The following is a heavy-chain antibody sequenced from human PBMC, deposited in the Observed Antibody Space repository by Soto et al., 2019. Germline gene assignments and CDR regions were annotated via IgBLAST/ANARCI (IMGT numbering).Heavy chain of an antibody. D-gene: IGHD3-22*01. CDR1: GGTFSSYT. J-gene: IGHJ2*01. CDR3: ARVQDYDNQHFDL. V-gene: IGHV1-69*02. Sequence: QVQLVQSGAEVKKPGSSVKVSCKASGGTFSSYTISWVRQAPGQGLEWMGRIIPILGIANYAQKFQGRVTITADKSTSTAYMELSSLRSEDTAVYYCARVQDYDNQHFDLWGRGTLVTVSS. CDR2: IIPILGIA.